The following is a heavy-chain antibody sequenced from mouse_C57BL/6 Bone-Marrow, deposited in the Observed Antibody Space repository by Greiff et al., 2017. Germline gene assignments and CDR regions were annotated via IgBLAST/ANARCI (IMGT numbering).Heavy chain of an antibody. CDR3: DKGDFLYYAMDY. CDR1: GFSLTSYG. CDR2: IWRGGST. J-gene: IGHJ4*01. V-gene: IGHV2-5*01. Sequence: QVQLQQSGPGLVQPSQSLSITCTVSGFSLTSYGVHWVRQSPGTGLEWLGVIWRGGSTDYNAAFMSRLSITKDNSKSQVFIKMNSLQADDTAIYYCDKGDFLYYAMDYWGQGTSVTVSS.